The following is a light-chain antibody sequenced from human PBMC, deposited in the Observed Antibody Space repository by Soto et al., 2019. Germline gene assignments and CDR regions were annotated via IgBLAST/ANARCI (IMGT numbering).Light chain of an antibody. CDR3: QQRYRTPRT. CDR2: AAS. Sequence: DIQMTQSPSSLSASIGDRANITCRASQRIENYVNWYQQKPGKAPKVLIYAASSLQSGVPSRFRGTGSGTDYTLITSSLQSEDFATYYCQQRYRTPRTFGHGTKVDLK. CDR1: QRIENY. V-gene: IGKV1-39*01. J-gene: IGKJ3*01.